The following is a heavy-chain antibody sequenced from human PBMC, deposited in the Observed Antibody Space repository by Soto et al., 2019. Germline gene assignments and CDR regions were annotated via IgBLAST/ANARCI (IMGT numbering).Heavy chain of an antibody. Sequence: QVQLVESGGGVVQPGKSLRLSCVASAFTFSDYSMHWVRQAPGKGLGWVAAISGDGIKKSYADSVKSRATLSRDNAKNTLYLQMDNLRAEDTAVYFCGRDLGGSGTPLEYYGMDVWGRGTTVTVSS. CDR3: GRDLGGSGTPLEYYGMDV. J-gene: IGHJ6*02. V-gene: IGHV3-30*04. D-gene: IGHD3-10*01. CDR1: AFTFSDYS. CDR2: ISGDGIKK.